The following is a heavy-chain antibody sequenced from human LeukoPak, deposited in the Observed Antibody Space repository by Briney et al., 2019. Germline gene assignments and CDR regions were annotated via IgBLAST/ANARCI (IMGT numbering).Heavy chain of an antibody. CDR1: GYTFTSYA. CDR3: ACGGWRGIDY. J-gene: IGHJ4*02. V-gene: IGHV1-69*06. D-gene: IGHD6-19*01. Sequence: SVKVSCKASGYTFTSYAISWVRQAPGQGLEWMGAIIPIFGTANYAQKFQGRVTMTEDTSTDTAYMELSSLRSEDTAVYYCACGGWRGIDYWGQGTLVTVSS. CDR2: IIPIFGTA.